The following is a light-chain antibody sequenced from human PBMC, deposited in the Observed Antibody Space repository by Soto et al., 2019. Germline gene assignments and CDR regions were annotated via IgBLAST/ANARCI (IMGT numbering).Light chain of an antibody. CDR2: DVS. CDR3: SSYTSSSTLYV. Sequence: QSALTQPASVSGSPGQSITISCTGTSSDFGGYNYVSWYQQHPGKAPKLMIDDVSNRHTGVSTLVSGSKSGNTASMTISGLQAEEKADYSCSSYTSSSTLYVFGTGTKVTVL. V-gene: IGLV2-14*01. J-gene: IGLJ1*01. CDR1: SSDFGGYNY.